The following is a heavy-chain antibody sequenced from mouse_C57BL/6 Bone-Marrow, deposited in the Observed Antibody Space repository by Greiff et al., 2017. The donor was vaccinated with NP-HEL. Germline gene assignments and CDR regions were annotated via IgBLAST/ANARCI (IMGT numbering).Heavy chain of an antibody. J-gene: IGHJ1*03. CDR2: IWSGGST. CDR3: ARNDDGYHWYFDV. CDR1: GFSLTSYG. D-gene: IGHD2-3*01. V-gene: IGHV2-2*01. Sequence: QVQLQQSGPGLVQPSQRLSITCTVSGFSLTSYGVHWVSQSPGKGLEWLGVIWSGGSTDYTAAFISRLSISKDNSKSQGFFKMNSRQADDTAIYYCARNDDGYHWYFDVWGTGTTVTVAS.